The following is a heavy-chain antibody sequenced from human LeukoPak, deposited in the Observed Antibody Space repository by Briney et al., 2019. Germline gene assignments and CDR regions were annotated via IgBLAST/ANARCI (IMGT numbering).Heavy chain of an antibody. D-gene: IGHD3-16*01. CDR2: IIPIFGTA. Sequence: SVKVSCKASGGTFSSYAISWVRQAPGQGLEWMGGIIPIFGTANYAQMFQGRVTITADESTSTAYMELSSLRSEDTAVYYCARDGAPKEYYYYYYYMDVWGKGTTVTVSS. CDR3: ARDGAPKEYYYYYYYMDV. CDR1: GGTFSSYA. V-gene: IGHV1-69*13. J-gene: IGHJ6*03.